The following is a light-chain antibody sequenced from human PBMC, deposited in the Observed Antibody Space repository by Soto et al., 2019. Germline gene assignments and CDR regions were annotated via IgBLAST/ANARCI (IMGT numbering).Light chain of an antibody. J-gene: IGKJ4*01. CDR1: QSISSSY. CDR2: HAS. CDR3: QQYGDSLLT. V-gene: IGKV3-20*01. Sequence: ENVLTQSPGTLSLSPGERATLSCRASQSISSSYLAWYQQKPGQTPRLLIYHASNRATGIPDRFSGSGSGTDFTLTISRLEPEDFAVDYCQQYGDSLLTFGGGTKVEIK.